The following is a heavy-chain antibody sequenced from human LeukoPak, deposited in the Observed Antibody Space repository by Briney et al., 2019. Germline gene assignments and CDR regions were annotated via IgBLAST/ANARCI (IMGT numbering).Heavy chain of an antibody. D-gene: IGHD1-26*01. V-gene: IGHV4-39*01. CDR3: ARLRWELPDRSFPTY. CDR2: IYYSGST. CDR1: GGSISSSSYY. J-gene: IGHJ4*02. Sequence: PSETLSLTCTVSGGSISSSSYYWGWIRQPPGKGLEWIGSIYYSGSTYYNPSLKSRVTISVDTSKNQFSQKLSSVTAADTAVYYCARLRWELPDRSFPTYWGQGTLVTASS.